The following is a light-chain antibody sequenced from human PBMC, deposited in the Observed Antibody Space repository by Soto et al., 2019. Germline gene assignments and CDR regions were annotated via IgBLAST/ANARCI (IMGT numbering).Light chain of an antibody. J-gene: IGKJ1*01. V-gene: IGKV4-1*01. CDR3: QQFFTPPWT. CDR1: QTVLYISNNKNY. Sequence: DIVMTQSPDSLAVSLGERATIDCKSSQTVLYISNNKNYLAWYQQKPGQPPKLLIYWASTREPGVPDPSSGSESATDFTPTINSLQEDDVAVYYCQQFFTPPWTFGRGTKVEIK. CDR2: WAS.